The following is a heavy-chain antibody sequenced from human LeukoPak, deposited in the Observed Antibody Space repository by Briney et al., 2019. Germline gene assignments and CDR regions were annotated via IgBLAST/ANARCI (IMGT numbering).Heavy chain of an antibody. J-gene: IGHJ4*02. V-gene: IGHV3-23*01. CDR1: GFTFSSYA. Sequence: GGSLRLSCAASGFTFSSYAMSWVRQAPGKGLEWVSAISGSGGSTYYADSVKGRFTISRDNSKNTLYLQMNSLRAEDAAVYYCAKDPYSSSWYAFDYWGQGTLVTVSS. CDR3: AKDPYSSSWYAFDY. CDR2: ISGSGGST. D-gene: IGHD6-13*01.